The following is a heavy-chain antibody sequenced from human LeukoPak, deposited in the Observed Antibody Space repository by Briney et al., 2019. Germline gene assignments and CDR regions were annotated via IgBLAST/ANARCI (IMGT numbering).Heavy chain of an antibody. CDR1: GFTFSSYG. Sequence: GGSLRLSCAASGFTFSSYGMHWVRQAPGKGLEWVAVIWYDGSNKYYADSVKGRFTISRDNSKNTLYLQMNSLRAEDTAVYYCAKETVVVVAATPDAFDIWGQGTMVTVSS. V-gene: IGHV3-33*06. J-gene: IGHJ3*02. D-gene: IGHD2-15*01. CDR3: AKETVVVVAATPDAFDI. CDR2: IWYDGSNK.